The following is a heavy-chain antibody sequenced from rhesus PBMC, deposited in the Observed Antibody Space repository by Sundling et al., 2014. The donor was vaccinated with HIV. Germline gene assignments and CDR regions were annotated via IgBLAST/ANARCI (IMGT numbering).Heavy chain of an antibody. CDR3: ARDSYY. CDR2: AYGSTMST. J-gene: IGHJ4*01. D-gene: IGHD1-1-1*01. CDR1: GGSISDSYR. V-gene: IGHV4S10*01. Sequence: QLQLQESGPGLVKPSETLSLTCGVSGGSISDSYRWTWIRQFPGKGLEWIGYAYGSTMSTNYHPSLKSRVIISKDTSKNQFSLKLSSVTAADTAVYYCARDSYYWGQGVLVTVSS.